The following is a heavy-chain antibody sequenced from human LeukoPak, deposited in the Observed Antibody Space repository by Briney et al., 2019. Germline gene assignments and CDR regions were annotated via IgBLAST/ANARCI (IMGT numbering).Heavy chain of an antibody. D-gene: IGHD5-24*01. J-gene: IGHJ4*02. V-gene: IGHV1-2*02. CDR3: ARVRDGNTVDFDY. Sequence: ASVKVSCKASGYTFTGYYIHWVRQAPGQGPEWMGYINPNTGGTKYAQKFQDRVTMTRDTSISTAYMELGRLRSDDTAVYYCARVRDGNTVDFDYWGRGTLVTVSS. CDR1: GYTFTGYY. CDR2: INPNTGGT.